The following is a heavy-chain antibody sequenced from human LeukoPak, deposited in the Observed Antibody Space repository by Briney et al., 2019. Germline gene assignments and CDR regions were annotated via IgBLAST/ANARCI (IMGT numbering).Heavy chain of an antibody. V-gene: IGHV1-2*02. CDR3: ARRGPSRIAAAEDFDY. D-gene: IGHD6-13*01. CDR2: INPNSGGT. Sequence: ASVKVSCKASGYTFTSYGISWVRQAPGQGLEWMGWINPNSGGTNYAQKFQGRVTMTRDTSISTAYMELSRLRSDDTAVYYCARRGPSRIAAAEDFDYWGQGTLVTVSS. CDR1: GYTFTSYG. J-gene: IGHJ4*02.